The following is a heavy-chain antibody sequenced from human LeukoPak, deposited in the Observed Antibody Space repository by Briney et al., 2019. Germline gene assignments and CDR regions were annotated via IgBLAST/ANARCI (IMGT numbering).Heavy chain of an antibody. CDR3: AREGGTNCSSTSCYALNWFDP. CDR1: GGTFSSYA. D-gene: IGHD2-2*01. Sequence: SVEVSCKASGGTFSSYAISWVRQAPGQGLEWMGGIIPIFGTANYAQKFQGRVTITADKSTSTAYMELSSLRSEDTAVYYCAREGGTNCSSTSCYALNWFDPWGQGTLVTVSS. CDR2: IIPIFGTA. J-gene: IGHJ5*02. V-gene: IGHV1-69*06.